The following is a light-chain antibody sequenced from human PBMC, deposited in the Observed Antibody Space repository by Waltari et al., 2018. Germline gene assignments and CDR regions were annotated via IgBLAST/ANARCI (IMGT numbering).Light chain of an antibody. V-gene: IGLV3-21*01. CDR3: QVWDRSSDHVV. J-gene: IGLJ2*01. Sequence: SYMLTQPPSLSVAPGETARITCGGDKIGRESVHWFQQRPGQAPVLVIYYDTDRPSGIPDRFSGSNSGSTATLTISTVEAGDEADYYCQVWDRSSDHVVFGGGTKLTVL. CDR1: KIGRES. CDR2: YDT.